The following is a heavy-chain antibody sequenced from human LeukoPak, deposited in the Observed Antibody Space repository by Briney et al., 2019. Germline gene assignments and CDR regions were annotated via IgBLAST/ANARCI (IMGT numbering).Heavy chain of an antibody. V-gene: IGHV3-23*01. Sequence: GGSLRLSCAASGFTFSSYAMRWVRQAPGKGLEWVSGISGSGGRTYYADSVKGRFTISSDNSENTLYLQMNRLRAEDTAIYYCAKDYGIGRYYDTSGYYNGFGAFDIWGQGTMVTVSS. CDR2: ISGSGGRT. CDR3: AKDYGIGRYYDTSGYYNGFGAFDI. CDR1: GFTFSSYA. J-gene: IGHJ3*02. D-gene: IGHD3-22*01.